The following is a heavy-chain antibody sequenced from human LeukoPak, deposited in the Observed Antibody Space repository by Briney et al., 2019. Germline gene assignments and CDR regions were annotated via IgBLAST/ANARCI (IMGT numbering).Heavy chain of an antibody. CDR1: GGSISSYY. D-gene: IGHD4-17*01. CDR3: ARDVTTTVTSYFDY. CDR2: IYYSRST. J-gene: IGHJ4*02. Sequence: SETLSLTCAVSGGSISSYYWSWIQQPPGKGLEWIGYIYYSRSTNYNPSLKSRVTISVDTSKNQFSLKLSSVTAADTAVYYCARDVTTTVTSYFDYWGQGTLVTVSS. V-gene: IGHV4-59*01.